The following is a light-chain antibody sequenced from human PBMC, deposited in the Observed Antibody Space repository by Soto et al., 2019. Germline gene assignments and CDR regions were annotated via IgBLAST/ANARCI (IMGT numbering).Light chain of an antibody. Sequence: DIPMTQSPSFVSASVGDRVTITCRASQDIGSWLAWYQQQPGKAPRLLIYAASTLQSGVPSRFSGSGSGTDFTLTISSLQPEDFATYHCQQAISFPLTFGPGTKVDIE. CDR3: QQAISFPLT. V-gene: IGKV1-12*01. CDR1: QDIGSW. CDR2: AAS. J-gene: IGKJ3*01.